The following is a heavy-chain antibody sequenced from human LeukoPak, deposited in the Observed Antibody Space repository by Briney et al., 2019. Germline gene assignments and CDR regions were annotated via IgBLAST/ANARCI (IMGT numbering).Heavy chain of an antibody. CDR2: INTNTGNP. J-gene: IGHJ4*02. CDR3: ARADAVVRYFDWLLTDFDY. Sequence: GASVKVSCKASGYTFTSFAMNWVRQAPGQGLEWMGWINTNTGNPTYAQGFTGRFVFSLDTSVSTAYLQISSLKAEDTAVYYCARADAVVRYFDWLLTDFDYWGQGTLVTVSS. V-gene: IGHV7-4-1*02. D-gene: IGHD3-9*01. CDR1: GYTFTSFA.